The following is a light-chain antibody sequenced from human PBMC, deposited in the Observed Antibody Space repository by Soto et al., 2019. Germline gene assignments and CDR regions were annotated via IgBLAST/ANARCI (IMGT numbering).Light chain of an antibody. CDR1: SSDVADYKD. CDR3: SSYTTSSCV. Sequence: QSVLTQPASVSGSPGQSITISCTATSSDVADYKDVSWYQQHPGNAPKLMIYEVTYRPSGVSNRFSGSKSGNTASLTISGLQAEDEAEYYCSSYTTSSCVFGAGTKLTVL. V-gene: IGLV2-14*01. CDR2: EVT. J-gene: IGLJ3*02.